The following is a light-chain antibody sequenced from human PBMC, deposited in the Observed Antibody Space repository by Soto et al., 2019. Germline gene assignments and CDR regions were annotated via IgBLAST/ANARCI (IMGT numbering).Light chain of an antibody. CDR3: QQYNNWPFS. CDR1: QDVTTN. CDR2: DIS. V-gene: IGKV3-15*01. J-gene: IGKJ5*01. Sequence: EISMTQFPAIMSASPGEGATLSCRAAQDVTTNFAWYQLRRGQPPRLLIYDISTRATGVPARFSGSGSGTGCTLTISGLQSEDFALDFCQQYNNWPFSFGPGTRLEIK.